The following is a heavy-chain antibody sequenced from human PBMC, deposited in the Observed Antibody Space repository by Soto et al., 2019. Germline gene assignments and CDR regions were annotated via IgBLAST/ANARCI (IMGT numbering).Heavy chain of an antibody. V-gene: IGHV3-23*01. D-gene: IGHD5-18*01. Sequence: PGGSLRLSCAASGFTFSSYAMSWVRQAPGKGLEWVSAISGSGGSTYYADSVKGRFTISRDNSKNTLYLQMNSLRAEDTAVYYCAKTVSGSGYSYGYTFDYWGQGTLVTVSS. CDR3: AKTVSGSGYSYGYTFDY. CDR1: GFTFSSYA. J-gene: IGHJ4*02. CDR2: ISGSGGST.